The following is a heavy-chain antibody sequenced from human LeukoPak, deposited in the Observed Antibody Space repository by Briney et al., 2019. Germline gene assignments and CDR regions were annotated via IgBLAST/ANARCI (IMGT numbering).Heavy chain of an antibody. V-gene: IGHV3-30*18. CDR2: ISYDGSNK. D-gene: IGHD2-2*01. CDR3: AKDYWRSSPPSGDAFDI. CDR1: GFTFSSYG. J-gene: IGHJ3*02. Sequence: AGGSLRLSCAASGFTFSSYGMHWVRQAPGKGLEWVAVISYDGSNKYYADSVKGRFTISRDNSKNTLYLQMNSLRAEDTAVYYCAKDYWRSSPPSGDAFDIWGQGTMVTVSS.